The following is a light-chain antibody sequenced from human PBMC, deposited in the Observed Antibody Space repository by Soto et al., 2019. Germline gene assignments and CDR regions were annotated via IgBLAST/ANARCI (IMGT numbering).Light chain of an antibody. CDR3: QQYGSSPLT. Sequence: EIVLTQSPGTLSLSPGERATLSCRASQSVSSSFLAWYQQKPGQAPRLLIYGASSRATGIPDRFSGSGSGTDFTLTISRLEPEDVAVYYRQQYGSSPLTFGGGTKVAIK. CDR2: GAS. V-gene: IGKV3-20*01. J-gene: IGKJ4*01. CDR1: QSVSSSF.